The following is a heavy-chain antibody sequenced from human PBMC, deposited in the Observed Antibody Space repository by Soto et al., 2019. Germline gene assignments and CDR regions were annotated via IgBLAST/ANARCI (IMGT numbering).Heavy chain of an antibody. D-gene: IGHD6-6*01. J-gene: IGHJ4*02. V-gene: IGHV4-59*01. CDR1: GGSISSYY. Sequence: SETLSLTCTVSGGSISSYYWSWIRQPPGKGLEWIGYIYYSGSTNYNPSLKSRVTISVDTSKNQFSLKLSSVTAADTAVYYCARDGRGSSSSGGLLGFYFDYWGQGTLVTVSS. CDR3: ARDGRGSSSSGGLLGFYFDY. CDR2: IYYSGST.